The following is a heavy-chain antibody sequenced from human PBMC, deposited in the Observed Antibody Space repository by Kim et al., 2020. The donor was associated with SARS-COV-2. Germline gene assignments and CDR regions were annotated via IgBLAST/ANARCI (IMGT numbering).Heavy chain of an antibody. V-gene: IGHV3-64D*06. Sequence: GSRYYADSVKGRFTIYRDNHKSTLYLQMSSLRAEDTAAYYCVKDWSSDHWGQGTLVTVSS. CDR3: VKDWSSDH. J-gene: IGHJ5*02. CDR2: GSR. D-gene: IGHD1-26*01.